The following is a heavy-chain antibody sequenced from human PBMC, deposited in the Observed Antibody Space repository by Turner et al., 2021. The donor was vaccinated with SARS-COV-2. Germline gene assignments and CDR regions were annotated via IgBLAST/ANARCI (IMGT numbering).Heavy chain of an antibody. Sequence: EVQLVESGGGVEQPGGSLRLSCAASGFIYDDYAMHWVRQAPGKGLEWVSLISGDGGSTYYADSVKGRITISRDNSKNSLYLQMNSLRTEDTALYYCLGIWDSSGYYPYPGYWGQGTLVTVSS. D-gene: IGHD3-22*01. CDR1: GFIYDDYA. CDR3: LGIWDSSGYYPYPGY. CDR2: ISGDGGST. J-gene: IGHJ4*02. V-gene: IGHV3-43*02.